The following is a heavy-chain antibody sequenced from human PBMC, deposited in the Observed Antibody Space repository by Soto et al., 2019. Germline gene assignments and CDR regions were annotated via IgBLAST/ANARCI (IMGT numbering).Heavy chain of an antibody. CDR2: APYDGSET. Sequence: QVQLVESGGGVVQPGRSLRLACAASGFDFRSYGIHWVRQASGRGLEWVAAAPYDGSETYYADSAKGRFTVSKEISKNTVFLQMNALRHEDTAVYFCVRDSGWPILNFDSWGQGTLVTVSS. J-gene: IGHJ4*02. CDR1: GFDFRSYG. D-gene: IGHD3-10*01. V-gene: IGHV3-30*03. CDR3: VRDSGWPILNFDS.